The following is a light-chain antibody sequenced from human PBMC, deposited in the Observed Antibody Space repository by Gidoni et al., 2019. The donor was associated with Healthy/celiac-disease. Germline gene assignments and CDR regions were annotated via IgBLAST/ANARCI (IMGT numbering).Light chain of an antibody. J-gene: IGKJ2*01. CDR2: AAS. CDR1: QRISSY. V-gene: IGKV1-39*01. CDR3: QQSYSTPDT. Sequence: DIQMTQSPSSLSASVGDRVTITCRASQRISSYLNWYQQKPGKAPKLLIYAASSLQRGVPSMFSGSGSGTDCTLTISSLQPEDFATYYCQQSYSTPDTFGQXTKLEIK.